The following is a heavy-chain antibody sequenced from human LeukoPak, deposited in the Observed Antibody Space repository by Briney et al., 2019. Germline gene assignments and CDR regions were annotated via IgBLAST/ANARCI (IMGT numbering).Heavy chain of an antibody. Sequence: ASVKVSCKVSGYSLTELSMHWVRQTPGKGLEWMGGFDPEAGETIYAQKFQGRVTMTEDTSTDTAYMELSSLRSEDTAVFYCATWAGAVIVDKNGGVYWGQGTLVTVSS. CDR1: GYSLTELS. D-gene: IGHD3-22*01. CDR2: FDPEAGET. J-gene: IGHJ4*02. CDR3: ATWAGAVIVDKNGGVY. V-gene: IGHV1-24*01.